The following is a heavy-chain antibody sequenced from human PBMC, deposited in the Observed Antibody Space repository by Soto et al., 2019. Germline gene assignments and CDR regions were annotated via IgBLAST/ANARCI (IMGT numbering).Heavy chain of an antibody. J-gene: IGHJ5*02. V-gene: IGHV4-34*01. CDR2: INHSGTT. Sequence: LTCGVYGGSFSGYQWNWIRQSPGQGLEWIGEINHSGTTKYNPSLESRINLSVDTSKKQFSLKMFSVTAADTAIYYCARGWRFDPWGQGTQVTVSS. CDR3: ARGWRFDP. CDR1: GGSFSGYQ. D-gene: IGHD1-1*01.